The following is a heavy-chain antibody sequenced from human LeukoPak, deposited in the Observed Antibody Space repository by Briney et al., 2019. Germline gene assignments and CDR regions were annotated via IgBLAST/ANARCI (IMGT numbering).Heavy chain of an antibody. CDR3: AKELSTVTTFTFDY. CDR2: ISYDGSNK. Sequence: GGSLRLSCAASGFTFSSYGMHWVRQAPGKGLEWVAVISYDGSNKYYADSVKGRFTISRDNSKNTLYLQMNSLRAEDTAVYYCAKELSTVTTFTFDYWGQGTLVTVSS. CDR1: GFTFSSYG. J-gene: IGHJ4*02. V-gene: IGHV3-30*18. D-gene: IGHD4-17*01.